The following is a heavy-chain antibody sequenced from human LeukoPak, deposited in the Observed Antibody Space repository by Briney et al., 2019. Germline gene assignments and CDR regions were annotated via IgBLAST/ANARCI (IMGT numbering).Heavy chain of an antibody. CDR1: GYTFTGYY. D-gene: IGHD6-13*01. Sequence: ASVKVSCKASGYTFTGYYIHWVRQAPGQGLEWMGWINPNSGDTDYAQKFQGRVTMTRDTSISTAYMDLSRLRSDDTAIYYCARDLYSSTCLDYWGQGTLVTVSS. V-gene: IGHV1-2*02. J-gene: IGHJ4*02. CDR2: INPNSGDT. CDR3: ARDLYSSTCLDY.